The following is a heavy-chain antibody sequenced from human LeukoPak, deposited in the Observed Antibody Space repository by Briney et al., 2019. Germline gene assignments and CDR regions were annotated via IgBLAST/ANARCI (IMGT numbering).Heavy chain of an antibody. Sequence: ASVKVSCKASGYTFTGYYMHWVRQAPGQGLEWMGWINPNSGDTNYVQTFQGRVTMTRDTSISTAYMELSSLRSDDTAIYYCARNLERVVIIGAPQIGFDPWGQGTLVTVSS. CDR1: GYTFTGYY. CDR3: ARNLERVVIIGAPQIGFDP. V-gene: IGHV1-2*02. D-gene: IGHD2-15*01. J-gene: IGHJ5*02. CDR2: INPNSGDT.